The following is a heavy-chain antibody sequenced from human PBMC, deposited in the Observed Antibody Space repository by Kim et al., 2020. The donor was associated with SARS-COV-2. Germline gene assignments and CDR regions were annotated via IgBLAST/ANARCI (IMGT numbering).Heavy chain of an antibody. V-gene: IGHV3-30*01. CDR3: ARGRGSYWSIDY. Sequence: YYADSVKGRFTISRDNSKNTLYLQMNSLRAEDTAVYYCARGRGSYWSIDYWGQGTLVTVSS. J-gene: IGHJ4*02. D-gene: IGHD1-26*01.